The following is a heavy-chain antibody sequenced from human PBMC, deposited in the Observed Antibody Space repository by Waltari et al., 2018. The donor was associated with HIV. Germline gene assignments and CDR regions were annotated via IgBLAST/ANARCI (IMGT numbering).Heavy chain of an antibody. D-gene: IGHD2-2*01. V-gene: IGHV4-39*01. CDR3: ARHCSSTSCYYQGMDV. J-gene: IGHJ6*02. CDR1: GGSISSSSYY. Sequence: QLQLQESGPGLVKPSETLSLTCTVSGGSISSSSYYWGWIRQPPGKGLEWIGTIYYSGSTYSNPSRKSRVTISVDTSKNQFSLKLSSVTAADTAMYYCARHCSSTSCYYQGMDVWGQGTTVTVSS. CDR2: IYYSGST.